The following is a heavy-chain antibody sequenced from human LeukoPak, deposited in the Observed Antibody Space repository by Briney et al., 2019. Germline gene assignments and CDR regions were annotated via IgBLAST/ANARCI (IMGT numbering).Heavy chain of an antibody. J-gene: IGHJ6*02. CDR2: ISYDGSNK. D-gene: IGHD1-26*01. Sequence: GGSLRLSCAASGFTFSSYAMHWVRQAPGKGLEWVAVISYDGSNKYYADSVKGRFTISRDNSKNTLYLQMSSLRAEDTAVYYCARDRHSGSYYHYYYYGMDVWGQGTTVTVSS. V-gene: IGHV3-30*04. CDR3: ARDRHSGSYYHYYYYGMDV. CDR1: GFTFSSYA.